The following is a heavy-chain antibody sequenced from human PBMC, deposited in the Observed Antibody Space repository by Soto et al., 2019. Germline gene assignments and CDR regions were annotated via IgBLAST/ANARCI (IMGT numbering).Heavy chain of an antibody. J-gene: IGHJ4*02. CDR3: ARTYYDILTGYYSYFDY. Sequence: SETLSLTCTVAGGSISSYYWSWIRPPPGKGLEWIGYIYYSGSTNYNPSLKSRVTISVDTSKNQFSLKLSSVTAADTAVYYCARTYYDILTGYYSYFDYWGQGTLVTVSS. D-gene: IGHD3-9*01. CDR2: IYYSGST. V-gene: IGHV4-59*01. CDR1: GGSISSYY.